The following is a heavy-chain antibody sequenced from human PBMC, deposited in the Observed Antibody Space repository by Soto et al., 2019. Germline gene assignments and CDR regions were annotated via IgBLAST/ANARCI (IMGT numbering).Heavy chain of an antibody. D-gene: IGHD3-10*01. Sequence: QVRLVQSGPEVRRPGASVTVPCKASGYTFTHYFIHWVRRAPGQGLEWMGYINPKSGDTHYSQTFRGRVSMTVDTSTDTASVGLSSLKSDDTAVYFCARVPGHKNSRGDFWGQGTPITVSS. CDR3: ARVPGHKNSRGDF. CDR1: GYTFTHYF. CDR2: INPKSGDT. V-gene: IGHV1-2*02. J-gene: IGHJ4*02.